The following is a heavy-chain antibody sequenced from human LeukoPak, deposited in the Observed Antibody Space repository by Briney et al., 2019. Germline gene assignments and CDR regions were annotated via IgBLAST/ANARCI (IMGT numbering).Heavy chain of an antibody. Sequence: GASVKVSCKASGGTFSSYAISWVRQAPGQGLEWMGGIIPIFGTANYAQKFQGRVTITADESTSTAYMELSSLRSEDTAVYYCARDPDRSSSWYNWFDPWGQGTLVTVSS. CDR1: GGTFSSYA. CDR2: IIPIFGTA. J-gene: IGHJ5*02. D-gene: IGHD6-13*01. V-gene: IGHV1-69*13. CDR3: ARDPDRSSSWYNWFDP.